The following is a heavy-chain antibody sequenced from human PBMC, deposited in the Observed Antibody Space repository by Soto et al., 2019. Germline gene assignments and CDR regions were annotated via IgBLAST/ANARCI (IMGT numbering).Heavy chain of an antibody. J-gene: IGHJ6*02. CDR2: VYYSGGT. D-gene: IGHD4-17*01. Sequence: QVQLQESGAGVVKPSETLSLTCTVSGDSIRGYSWSWIRQPPGKGLEWIGYVYYSGGTNYSPSFKGRVTISVDTTDNQFSLKVNSVTAADTAVYYCARERTPVSPLYYYYGMDVWGQGTTVTVSS. V-gene: IGHV4-59*01. CDR3: ARERTPVSPLYYYYGMDV. CDR1: GDSIRGYS.